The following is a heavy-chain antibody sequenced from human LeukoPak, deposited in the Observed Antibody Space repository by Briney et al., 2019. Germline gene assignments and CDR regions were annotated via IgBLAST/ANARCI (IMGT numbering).Heavy chain of an antibody. Sequence: SVKVSCKPSGGTFRRYAISWVRQAPGQGLEWMGGIIPIFGTENYPQKFQGRVTITADESTSTAYMERSSLRSEDAAGYYCARGGHDYGEYASENYAGEDYWGQGTLVTVSS. CDR3: ARGGHDYGEYASENYAGEDY. CDR2: IIPIFGTE. CDR1: GGTFRRYA. D-gene: IGHD4-17*01. V-gene: IGHV1-69*13. J-gene: IGHJ4*02.